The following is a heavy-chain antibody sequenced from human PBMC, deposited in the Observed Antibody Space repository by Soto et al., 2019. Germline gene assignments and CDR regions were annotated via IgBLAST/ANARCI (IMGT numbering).Heavy chain of an antibody. V-gene: IGHV3-30-3*01. J-gene: IGHJ6*01. CDR3: GRSAGLLWFGESSSHGLDV. CDR1: GFAFSNYA. CDR2: ISHDGSDE. D-gene: IGHD3-10*01. Sequence: QVQLFESGGGVVQPGRSLRLSCAASGFAFSNYAFHWVRQAPGRGLEWVAVISHDGSDEFYAGSVKGRFIVSRDNSKSTVSLHMNRLRGEDTGIYFCGRSAGLLWFGESSSHGLDVWGQGTTVAVSS.